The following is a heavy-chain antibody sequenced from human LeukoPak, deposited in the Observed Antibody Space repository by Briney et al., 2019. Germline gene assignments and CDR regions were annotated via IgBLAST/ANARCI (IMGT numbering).Heavy chain of an antibody. D-gene: IGHD5-12*01. CDR3: ARGGTSGYESYGMDV. CDR1: AGSISSGGYS. J-gene: IGHJ6*04. Sequence: SETLSLTCAVSAGSISSGGYSWSWIRQPPGKGLEWIGYIYHSGSTYYNPSLKSRVTISVDRSKNQFSLKLSSVTAADTAVYYCARGGTSGYESYGMDVWGKGTTVTVSS. V-gene: IGHV4-30-2*01. CDR2: IYHSGST.